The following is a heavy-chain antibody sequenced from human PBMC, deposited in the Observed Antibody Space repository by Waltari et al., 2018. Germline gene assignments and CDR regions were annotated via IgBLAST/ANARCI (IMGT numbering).Heavy chain of an antibody. CDR3: TTVMIVVVIKEY. Sequence: EVQLVESGGGLVKPGGSLRLSCAASGFTFSNAWMSWVRQAPGKGLEWVGRIKSKTDGGTTDYAAPVKGRFTISREDSKNTLYLQMNSLKTEDTAVYYCTTVMIVVVIKEYWGQGTLVTVSS. V-gene: IGHV3-15*01. D-gene: IGHD3-22*01. CDR1: GFTFSNAW. J-gene: IGHJ4*02. CDR2: IKSKTDGGTT.